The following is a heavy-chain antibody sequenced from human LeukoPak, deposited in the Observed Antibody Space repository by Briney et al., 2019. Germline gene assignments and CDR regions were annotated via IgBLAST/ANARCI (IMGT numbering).Heavy chain of an antibody. Sequence: GGSLRLSCAASGFTFSSYGMHWVRQAPGKGLEWVAFIRYDGSNKYYADSVKGRFTISRDNSKNTLYLQMNSLRAEDTAVYYCAKDPRAAGPYYYYYYLDVWGQGTTVTVSS. D-gene: IGHD6-13*01. CDR2: IRYDGSNK. CDR3: AKDPRAAGPYYYYYYLDV. J-gene: IGHJ6*03. V-gene: IGHV3-30*02. CDR1: GFTFSSYG.